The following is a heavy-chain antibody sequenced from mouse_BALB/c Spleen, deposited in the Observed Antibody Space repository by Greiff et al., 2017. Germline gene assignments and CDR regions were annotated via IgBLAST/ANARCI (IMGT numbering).Heavy chain of an antibody. CDR1: GYTFTDYA. CDR2: ISTYYGDA. J-gene: IGHJ2*01. D-gene: IGHD2-1*01. Sequence: VQLQQSGAELVRPGVSVKISCKGSGYTFTDYAMHWVKQSHAKSLEWIGVISTYYGDASYNQKFKGKATMTVDKSSSTAYMELARLTSEDSAIYYCARDGNYLGYWGQGTTLTVSS. V-gene: IGHV1S137*01. CDR3: ARDGNYLGY.